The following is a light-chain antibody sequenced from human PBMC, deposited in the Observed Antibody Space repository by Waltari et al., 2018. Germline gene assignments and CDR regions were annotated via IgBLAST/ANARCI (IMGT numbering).Light chain of an antibody. V-gene: IGKV2-30*02. CDR2: RVS. CDR1: QSLVHSDGNTH. CDR3: MQGTHWPYT. J-gene: IGKJ2*01. Sequence: VTLGQPASISCKSSQSLVHSDGNTHLNWFHQRPGQSPRRLIYRVSNRDPGVPDRFSGGGSGTDFTLKISRVEAEDVGVYYCMQGTHWPYTFGQGTRLDIK.